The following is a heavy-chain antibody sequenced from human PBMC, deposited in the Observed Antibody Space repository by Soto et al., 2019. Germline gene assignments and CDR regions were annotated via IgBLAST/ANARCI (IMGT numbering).Heavy chain of an antibody. CDR2: IKPDGSLK. D-gene: IGHD3-16*02. Sequence: GGSLRLSCAVSGFTLTNYWMAWVRQAPGKGLEWVANIKPDGSLKSYVASVKGRFTISRDSANNSLYLQMNSLRAEDTAVYYCAQASFSVPTYWGRGTLVTVSS. CDR3: AQASFSVPTY. J-gene: IGHJ4*02. CDR1: GFTLTNYW. V-gene: IGHV3-7*01.